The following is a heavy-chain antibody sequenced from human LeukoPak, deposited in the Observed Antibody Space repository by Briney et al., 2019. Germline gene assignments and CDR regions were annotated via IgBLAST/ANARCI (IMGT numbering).Heavy chain of an antibody. D-gene: IGHD2-2*01. CDR2: INHSGST. CDR3: ARGARVPAVQLTIYYYYYMDV. CDR1: GGSFSGYY. J-gene: IGHJ6*03. V-gene: IGHV4-34*01. Sequence: SETLSLTCAVYGGSFSGYYWSWIRQPPGKGLEWIGEINHSGSTNYNPSLKSRVTISVDTSKNQFSLKLSSVTAADTAVYYCARGARVPAVQLTIYYYYYMDVWGKGTTVTVSS.